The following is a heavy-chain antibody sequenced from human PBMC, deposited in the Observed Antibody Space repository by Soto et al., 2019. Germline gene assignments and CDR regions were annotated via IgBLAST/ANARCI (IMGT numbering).Heavy chain of an antibody. CDR1: GFTFSNAW. D-gene: IGHD3-16*02. J-gene: IGHJ3*02. CDR3: TTEGHDYIWGSYRFRAFDI. CDR2: IKSKTDGGTT. Sequence: EVQLVESGGGLVKPGGSLRLSCAASGFTFSNAWMSWVRQAPGKGLEWVGRIKSKTDGGTTDYAAPVKGRFTISRDDSKNTLYLQMNSLKTEDTAVYYCTTEGHDYIWGSYRFRAFDIWGQGTMVTVSS. V-gene: IGHV3-15*01.